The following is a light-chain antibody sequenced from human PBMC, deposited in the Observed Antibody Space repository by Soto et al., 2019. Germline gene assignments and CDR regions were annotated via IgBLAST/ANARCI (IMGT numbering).Light chain of an antibody. V-gene: IGKV1-39*01. J-gene: IGKJ2*01. CDR1: QAIGNY. CDR3: QQSYRTPRT. CDR2: VAS. Sequence: DIQMTQSPSSLSASVGDRVTITCRVSQAIGNYLNWYQQKPGQAPNLLIYVASVLQPGVPPRFSGSGSGTEFTLTISSVQPEDFATYYCQQSYRTPRTFGQGTRLDI.